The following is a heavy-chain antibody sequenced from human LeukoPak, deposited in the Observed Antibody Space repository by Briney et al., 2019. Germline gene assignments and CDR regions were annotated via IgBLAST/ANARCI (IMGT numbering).Heavy chain of an antibody. CDR3: ARDLPTLRYCSSTSCSTNMDV. CDR1: GYTFTSYG. J-gene: IGHJ6*03. D-gene: IGHD2-2*01. Sequence: GASVKVSCKASGYTFTSYGISWVRQAPGQGLEWMGWISAYNSNTNYAQKLQGRVTMTTDTSTSTAYMELRSLRSDDTAVYYCARDLPTLRYCSSTSCSTNMDVWGKGTTVTISS. CDR2: ISAYNSNT. V-gene: IGHV1-18*01.